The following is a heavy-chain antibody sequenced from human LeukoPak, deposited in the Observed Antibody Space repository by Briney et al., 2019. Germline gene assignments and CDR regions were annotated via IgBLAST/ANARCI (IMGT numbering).Heavy chain of an antibody. CDR3: VRGPHIAATSY. CDR1: GFSFNNYR. V-gene: IGHV3-7*03. Sequence: GVSLRLSCVASGFSFNNYRMTGVRQAPGKGLEWVANIKQDGSEKQYVDSVKGRFAISRDNAKKCLYLQINTLRAEDTAVYYCVRGPHIAATSYWGQGTLVTVFS. J-gene: IGHJ4*02. CDR2: IKQDGSEK. D-gene: IGHD6-25*01.